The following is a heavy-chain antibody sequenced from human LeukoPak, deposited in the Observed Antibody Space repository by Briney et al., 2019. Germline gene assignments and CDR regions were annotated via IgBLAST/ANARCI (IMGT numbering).Heavy chain of an antibody. Sequence: PGGSLRLSCAASGFTFSSYEMSWVRQAPGKGLEWVSAISGSGGSTYYADSVKGRFTISRDNSKNTLYLQMNSLRAEDTAVYYCAKDRLLAGWGNILTGYFDYWGQGTLVTVSS. D-gene: IGHD3-9*01. CDR1: GFTFSSYE. CDR3: AKDRLLAGWGNILTGYFDY. J-gene: IGHJ4*02. V-gene: IGHV3-23*01. CDR2: ISGSGGST.